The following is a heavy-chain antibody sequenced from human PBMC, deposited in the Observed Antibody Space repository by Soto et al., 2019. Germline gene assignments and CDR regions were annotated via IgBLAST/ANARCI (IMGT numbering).Heavy chain of an antibody. CDR3: ARDGVVVVVPAAIKGGPRYYYYYGMDV. D-gene: IGHD2-2*02. J-gene: IGHJ6*02. CDR1: GYTFTSYA. Sequence: QVQLVQSGAEVKKPGASVKVSCKASGYTFTSYAMHWVRRPPGKSLEGRGGINAGMGNTKYSQKFKGRVTITRDTSASTAYMELSSLRSEDTAVYYCARDGVVVVVPAAIKGGPRYYYYYGMDVWGQGTTVTVSS. V-gene: IGHV1-3*01. CDR2: INAGMGNT.